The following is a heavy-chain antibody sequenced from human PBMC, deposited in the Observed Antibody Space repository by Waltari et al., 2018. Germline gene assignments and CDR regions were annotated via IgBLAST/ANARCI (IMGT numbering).Heavy chain of an antibody. CDR2: VHGSGRA. D-gene: IGHD2-15*01. V-gene: IGHV4-4*02. J-gene: IGHJ4*02. CDR1: GDSVSSSYW. CDR3: ARDRGRGLHLDT. Sequence: QLRLQESGPGLVKPSGTLSLTCAVPGDSVSSSYWWSWVRQTPQRGLEWIGQVHGSGRANYNPSFATRVTVSLETSNNQFSLKVTSATAADTAVYYCARDRGRGLHLDTWGPGTLVTVS.